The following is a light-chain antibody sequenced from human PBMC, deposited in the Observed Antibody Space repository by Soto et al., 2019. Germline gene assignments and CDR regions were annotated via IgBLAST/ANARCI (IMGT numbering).Light chain of an antibody. CDR1: QSVSNF. CDR3: QQRSIWPPWT. CDR2: DAS. J-gene: IGKJ1*01. Sequence: EIVWTQSPVTLSLSPGERATLACSSSQSVSNFLAWYQHKPGQAPRLLIYDASIRATGVPARFSGSGSGTDFSLTISSLEPEDFAIYYCQQRSIWPPWTFGQGTKVDIK. V-gene: IGKV3-11*01.